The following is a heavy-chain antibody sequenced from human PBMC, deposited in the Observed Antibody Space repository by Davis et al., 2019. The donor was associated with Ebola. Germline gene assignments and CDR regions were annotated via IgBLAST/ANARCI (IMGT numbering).Heavy chain of an antibody. CDR2: IIAGNGNT. J-gene: IGHJ4*02. V-gene: IGHV1-3*01. CDR3: ARADCGGDCRTVDY. Sequence: AASVTVSFKASGYTFTSYAMHWLRPAPCQTLASMGLIIAGNGNTKYSQKFQGRVTITRDTSASTAYMELSSLRSEDTAVYYGARADCGGDCRTVDYWGKGTLVTVSS. D-gene: IGHD2-21*02. CDR1: GYTFTSYA.